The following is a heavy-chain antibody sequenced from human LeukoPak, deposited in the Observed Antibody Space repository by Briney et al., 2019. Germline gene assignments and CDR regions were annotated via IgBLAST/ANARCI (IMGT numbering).Heavy chain of an antibody. CDR2: IYGGGST. CDR1: GFTFSSYA. Sequence: GGSLRLSCAASGFTFSSYAMSWVRQAPGKGLEWVSLIYGGGSTYYADSVKGRFTISRDNSKNTLYLQMNSLRAEDTAVYYCARRGDGGRSFDYWGQGTLVTVSS. CDR3: ARRGDGGRSFDY. J-gene: IGHJ4*02. V-gene: IGHV3-53*01. D-gene: IGHD4-23*01.